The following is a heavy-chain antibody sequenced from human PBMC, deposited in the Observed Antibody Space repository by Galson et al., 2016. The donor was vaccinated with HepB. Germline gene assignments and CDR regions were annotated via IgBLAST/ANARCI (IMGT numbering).Heavy chain of an antibody. CDR2: VYHSGAT. CDR3: ATSLGEGTVDY. CDR1: GASISSNHW. D-gene: IGHD2-21*01. J-gene: IGHJ4*02. V-gene: IGHV4-4*02. Sequence: SETLSLTCAVSGASISSNHWWIWVRQTPEKGLEWIGEVYHSGATNYNPSLESRVTFSVDRSNNHFSLNLTSVTAADPAIYYCATSLGEGTVDYWGQGTLVPVSS.